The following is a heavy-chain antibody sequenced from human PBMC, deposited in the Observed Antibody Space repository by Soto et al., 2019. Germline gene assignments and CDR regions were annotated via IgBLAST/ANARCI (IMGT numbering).Heavy chain of an antibody. D-gene: IGHD1-26*01. J-gene: IGHJ4*02. Sequence: QVQLVESGGGVVQPGRSLGLSCATSGFTFSIYGMHWVRQAPGKGLEWVAVIAHDGNNKYYGDSVKGRFTISRDNSKNPLDLHMNSLRADDTAVYYGARPPADKEWDRLLRVPLEYWGQGTLVTVSS. CDR1: GFTFSIYG. CDR3: ARPPADKEWDRLLRVPLEY. CDR2: IAHDGNNK. V-gene: IGHV3-30*03.